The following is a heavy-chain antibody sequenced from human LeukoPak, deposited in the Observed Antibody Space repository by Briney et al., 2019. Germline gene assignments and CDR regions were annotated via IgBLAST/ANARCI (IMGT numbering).Heavy chain of an antibody. CDR3: AKDERNWNYNLASQTYD. Sequence: RGSLRLSCAASGFRFSSYAMSWVRQAPGKGLEWVSAISGSGVSTYYADSVKGRFTVSRDNSKNTLYLQMSSLRAEDTAVYYCAKDERNWNYNLASQTYDWGQGTLVTVSS. CDR1: GFRFSSYA. D-gene: IGHD1-7*01. V-gene: IGHV3-23*01. CDR2: ISGSGVST. J-gene: IGHJ4*02.